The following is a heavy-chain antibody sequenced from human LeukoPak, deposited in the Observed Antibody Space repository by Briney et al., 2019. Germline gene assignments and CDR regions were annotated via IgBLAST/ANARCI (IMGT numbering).Heavy chain of an antibody. D-gene: IGHD5-24*01. CDR1: GFTFSSHD. CDR3: ARGREMATTPSDY. Sequence: GGSLRLSCAASGFTFSSHDMHWVRQAAGKGLEWVSGFIPAGDRYYAESVKGRFTISRDNSKNTLYLQMNSLRAEDTAVYYCARGREMATTPSDYWGQGTLVTVSS. J-gene: IGHJ4*02. V-gene: IGHV3-13*04. CDR2: FIPAGDR.